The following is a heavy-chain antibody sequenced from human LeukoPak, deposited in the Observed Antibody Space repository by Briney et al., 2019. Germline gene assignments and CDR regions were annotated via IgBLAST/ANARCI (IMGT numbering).Heavy chain of an antibody. CDR3: ARVGSSSWYDY. V-gene: IGHV3-21*01. CDR2: ISSSSSYI. CDR1: GFTFSSYS. Sequence: GGSLRLSCAASGFTFSSYSMTWVRQAPGKGLEWVSSISSSSSYICYADSVKGRFTISRDNAKNSLYLQMNSLRAEDTAVYYCARVGSSSWYDYWGQGTLVTVSS. J-gene: IGHJ4*02. D-gene: IGHD6-13*01.